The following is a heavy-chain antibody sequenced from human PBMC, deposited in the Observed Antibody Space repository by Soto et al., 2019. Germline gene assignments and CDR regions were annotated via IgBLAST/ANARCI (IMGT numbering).Heavy chain of an antibody. J-gene: IGHJ3*02. V-gene: IGHV4-39*01. CDR3: SKVATDSGFHFDI. D-gene: IGHD5-12*01. Sequence: PSETLSLTCTVSGGSISSSSYYWGWIRQPPGKGLEWIGSIYYSGSTYYNPSLKSRVTISVDTSKNQFSLKLSSVTAADTAVYYCSKVATDSGFHFDIWVQGTMVT. CDR2: IYYSGST. CDR1: GGSISSSSYY.